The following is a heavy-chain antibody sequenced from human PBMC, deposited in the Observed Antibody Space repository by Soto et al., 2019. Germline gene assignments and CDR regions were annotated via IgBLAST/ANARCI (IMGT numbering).Heavy chain of an antibody. Sequence: ASVKVSCKASGYTFTGYYMHWVRQAPGQGLEWMGWINPNSGGTNYAQKFQGWVTMTRDTSISTAYMELSRLRSDDTAVYYCARGGLYSSGWYTSYDWFDPWGQGTLVTVSS. CDR2: INPNSGGT. J-gene: IGHJ5*02. V-gene: IGHV1-2*04. CDR1: GYTFTGYY. CDR3: ARGGLYSSGWYTSYDWFDP. D-gene: IGHD6-19*01.